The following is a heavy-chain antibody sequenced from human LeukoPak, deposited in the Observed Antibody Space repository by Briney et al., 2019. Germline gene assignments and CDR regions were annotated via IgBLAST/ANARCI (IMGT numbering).Heavy chain of an antibody. CDR1: GYTFTSYG. Sequence: ASVKVSCKASGYTFTSYGISWVRQAPGQGLEWMGWISAYNGNTNYAQKLQGRVTMTTDTSTSTAYMELRSLRPDDTAVYYCARAGPIVLMVYAIYWFDPWGQGTLVTVSS. CDR3: ARAGPIVLMVYAIYWFDP. D-gene: IGHD2-8*01. CDR2: ISAYNGNT. J-gene: IGHJ5*02. V-gene: IGHV1-18*01.